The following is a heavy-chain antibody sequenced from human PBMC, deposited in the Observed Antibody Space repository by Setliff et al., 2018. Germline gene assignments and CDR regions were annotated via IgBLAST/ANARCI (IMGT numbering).Heavy chain of an antibody. J-gene: IGHJ3*02. D-gene: IGHD1-26*01. CDR2: INPKSGGT. Sequence: ASVKVSCKASGYSFTDYYMHWVRQVPGRGLEWMGWINPKSGGTRYAQKFQGRVTMTRDTSISTAYMELSSLRSDDTAVYYCARRVGAKSDAFDIWGQGTMVTVSS. CDR1: GYSFTDYY. V-gene: IGHV1-2*02. CDR3: ARRVGAKSDAFDI.